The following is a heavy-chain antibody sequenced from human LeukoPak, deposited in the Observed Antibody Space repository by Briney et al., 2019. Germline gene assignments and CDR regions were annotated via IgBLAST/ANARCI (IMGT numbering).Heavy chain of an antibody. D-gene: IGHD4-17*01. V-gene: IGHV3-15*01. Sequence: GGSLRLSCAASGFTFSNAWMSWVRQAPGKGLEWVGRIKSKTDGGTTDYAAPVKGRFTISRDDSKNTLYLQMNSLKTEDTAVYYCTTDRATTVTTYYFQHWGQGTLVTVSS. CDR2: IKSKTDGGTT. CDR3: TTDRATTVTTYYFQH. J-gene: IGHJ1*01. CDR1: GFTFSNAW.